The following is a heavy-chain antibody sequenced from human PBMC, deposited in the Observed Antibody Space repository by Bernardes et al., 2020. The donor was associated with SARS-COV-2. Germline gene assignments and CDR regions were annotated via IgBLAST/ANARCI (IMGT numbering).Heavy chain of an antibody. J-gene: IGHJ4*02. CDR3: ARVASSSGWYFDFYDY. CDR1: GFTFNTYA. V-gene: IGHV3-64*01. Sequence: GSLRLSCVGSGFTFNTYALHWVRQAPGKGLEYVSAISSNGGSTYHANSVKGRFTISRDNSKNTLYLHMGSLRVEDMAVYYCARVASSSGWYFDFYDYWGQGNLVTVSS. D-gene: IGHD6-19*01. CDR2: ISSNGGST.